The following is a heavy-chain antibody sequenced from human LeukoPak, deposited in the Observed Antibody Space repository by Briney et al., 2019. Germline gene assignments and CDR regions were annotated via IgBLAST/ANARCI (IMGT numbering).Heavy chain of an antibody. CDR1: GFTFSSYA. CDR2: ISYDGSNK. Sequence: GGSLRLSCAASGFTFSSYAMHWVRQAPGEGLEWVAVISYDGSNKYYADSVKGRFTISRDSSKNTLYLQMNSLRAEDTAVYYCAITTVVTPYWGQGTLVTVSS. J-gene: IGHJ4*02. CDR3: AITTVVTPY. D-gene: IGHD4-23*01. V-gene: IGHV3-30-3*01.